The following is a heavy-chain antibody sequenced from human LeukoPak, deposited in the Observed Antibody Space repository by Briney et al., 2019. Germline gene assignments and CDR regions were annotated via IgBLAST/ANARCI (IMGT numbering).Heavy chain of an antibody. V-gene: IGHV4-59*01. CDR3: ARSRGAGTFDY. CDR2: IYNSGST. J-gene: IGHJ4*02. Sequence: SETLSLTCTVSGGSISSYYWSWIRQPPGKGLEWIGYIYNSGSTDYNPSLKSRVTISVDTSKNQFSLKLSSVTAADTAVYYCARSRGAGTFDYWGQGTLVTVSS. CDR1: GGSISSYY. D-gene: IGHD3-10*01.